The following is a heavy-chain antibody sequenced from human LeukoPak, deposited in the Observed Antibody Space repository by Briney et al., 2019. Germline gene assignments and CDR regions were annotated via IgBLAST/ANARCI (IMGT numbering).Heavy chain of an antibody. J-gene: IGHJ4*02. V-gene: IGHV3-33*01. CDR1: GFTFSSYG. Sequence: GGSLRLSCAASGFTFSSYGMHWVRQAPGKGLEWVAVIWYDGSNKYYADSVKGRFTISRDNSMNTLYLQMNSLRAEDTAVYYCARDRFRLNLIAAPDYWGQGTLVTVSS. CDR2: IWYDGSNK. D-gene: IGHD6-6*01. CDR3: ARDRFRLNLIAAPDY.